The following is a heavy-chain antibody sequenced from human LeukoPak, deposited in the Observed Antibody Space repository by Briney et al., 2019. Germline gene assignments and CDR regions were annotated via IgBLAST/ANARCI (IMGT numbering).Heavy chain of an antibody. CDR1: GFTFSSYS. Sequence: PGGSLRLSCAASGFTFSSYSMNWVRQAPGKGLEWVSYISSSSTIYYADSVKGRFTISRDNAKNSLYLQMNSLRAEDTAVYYCARALTGDYWGQGTLVTVSS. CDR2: ISSSSTI. D-gene: IGHD7-27*01. J-gene: IGHJ4*02. V-gene: IGHV3-48*01. CDR3: ARALTGDY.